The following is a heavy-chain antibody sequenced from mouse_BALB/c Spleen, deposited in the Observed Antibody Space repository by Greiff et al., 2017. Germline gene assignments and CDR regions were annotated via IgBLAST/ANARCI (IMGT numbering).Heavy chain of an antibody. V-gene: IGHV5-17*02. CDR2: ISSGSSTI. CDR3: ARYPQLGSLDY. CDR1: GFTFSSFG. D-gene: IGHD4-1*02. J-gene: IGHJ2*01. Sequence: EVQRVESGGGLVQPGGSRKLSCAASGFTFSSFGMHWVRQAPEKGLEWVAYISSGSSTIYYADTVKGRFTISRDNPKNTLFLQMTSLRSEDTAMYYCARYPQLGSLDYWGQGTTLTVSS.